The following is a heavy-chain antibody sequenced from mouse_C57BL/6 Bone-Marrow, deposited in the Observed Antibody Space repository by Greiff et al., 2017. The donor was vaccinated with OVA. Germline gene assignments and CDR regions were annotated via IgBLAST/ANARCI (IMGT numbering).Heavy chain of an antibody. Sequence: EVQLVESGGGLVQPGESLKLSCESNEYEFPSHDMSWVRKTPEKRLELVAAINSDGGSTYYPDTMERRFIISRDNTKKPLYLQMSSLRSEDTALYDGARHDDYDYWYFDVWGTGTTVTVSS. V-gene: IGHV5-2*01. D-gene: IGHD2-4*01. CDR1: EYEFPSHD. J-gene: IGHJ1*03. CDR3: ARHDDYDYWYFDV. CDR2: INSDGGST.